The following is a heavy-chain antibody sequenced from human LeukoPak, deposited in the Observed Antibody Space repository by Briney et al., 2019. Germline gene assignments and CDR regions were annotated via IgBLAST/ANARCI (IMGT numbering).Heavy chain of an antibody. CDR1: GYTFIDYY. J-gene: IGHJ4*02. CDR2: INPAGGST. CDR3: ARGQLGPTSAPFDS. D-gene: IGHD1-26*01. V-gene: IGHV1-46*01. Sequence: ASVKVSCKTSGYTFIDYYLHGVRQAPGQSFEYMGIINPAGGSTSYHHKFQDRVTMTREASTSTIYMELRSLTFEDTAVYYCARGQLGPTSAPFDSWGQGTLVTVSS.